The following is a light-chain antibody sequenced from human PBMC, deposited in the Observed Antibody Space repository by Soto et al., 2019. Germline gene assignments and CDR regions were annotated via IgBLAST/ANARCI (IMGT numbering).Light chain of an antibody. V-gene: IGKV3-11*01. CDR2: DAS. Sequence: VLTQSPATLSLSPGERATLSCRASQSVRSFLAWYQQKPGQAPRLLIYDASNRATGIPARFSGSGSGTDFTLTISSLEPEDFAVYYCQQRGNWPLTFGGGTKVAIK. CDR3: QQRGNWPLT. J-gene: IGKJ4*01. CDR1: QSVRSF.